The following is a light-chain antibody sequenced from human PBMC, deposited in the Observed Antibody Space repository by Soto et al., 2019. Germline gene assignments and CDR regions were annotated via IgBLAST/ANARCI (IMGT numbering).Light chain of an antibody. Sequence: QSALTQPASVSGSPGQSITISCTGTSSDIGSSNLVSWYQDHPGKAPKLIIYEATQRPSGISYRFSGSKSGNMASLTISGLQAEDEADHYCCSYAGSNTYVFGTGTKVTVL. J-gene: IGLJ1*01. V-gene: IGLV2-23*01. CDR3: CSYAGSNTYV. CDR2: EAT. CDR1: SSDIGSSNL.